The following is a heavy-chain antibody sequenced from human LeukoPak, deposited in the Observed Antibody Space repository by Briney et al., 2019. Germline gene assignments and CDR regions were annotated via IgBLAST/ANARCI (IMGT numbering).Heavy chain of an antibody. D-gene: IGHD3-16*01. Sequence: ASVKVSCKASGYTLTTYDINWVRQATGQGLEWMGWMNPNSGNTGYAQKFQGRVTITTSTSISTAYMELSSLRSEDTAVYYCARSIWDAFDIWGQGTMVTVSS. CDR1: GYTLTTYD. CDR2: MNPNSGNT. J-gene: IGHJ3*02. CDR3: ARSIWDAFDI. V-gene: IGHV1-8*03.